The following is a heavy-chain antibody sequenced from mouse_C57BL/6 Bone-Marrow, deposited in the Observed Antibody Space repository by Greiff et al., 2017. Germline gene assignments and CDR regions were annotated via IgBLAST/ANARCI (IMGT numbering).Heavy chain of an antibody. Sequence: EVNLVESGGGLVKPGGSLKLSCAASGFTFSDYGMHWVRQAPEKGLEWVAYISSGSSTIYYADTVKGRFTISRDNAKNTLFLQMTSLRSEDTAMYYCSRPRYLGLFAYWGQGTLVTVSA. D-gene: IGHD5-1*01. CDR3: SRPRYLGLFAY. CDR1: GFTFSDYG. V-gene: IGHV5-17*01. J-gene: IGHJ3*01. CDR2: ISSGSSTI.